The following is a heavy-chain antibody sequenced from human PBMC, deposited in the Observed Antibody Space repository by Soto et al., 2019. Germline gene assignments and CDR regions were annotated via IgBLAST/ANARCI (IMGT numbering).Heavy chain of an antibody. CDR3: AKTIRYCTNGVCYRGAFDY. Sequence: GGSLRLSCAASGFTFSSYAMSWVRQAPGKGLEWVSAISGSGGSTYYADSVKGRFTISRDNSKNTLYLQMNSLRAEDTAVYYCAKTIRYCTNGVCYRGAFDYWGQGTLVTVSS. J-gene: IGHJ4*02. CDR2: ISGSGGST. D-gene: IGHD2-8*01. V-gene: IGHV3-23*01. CDR1: GFTFSSYA.